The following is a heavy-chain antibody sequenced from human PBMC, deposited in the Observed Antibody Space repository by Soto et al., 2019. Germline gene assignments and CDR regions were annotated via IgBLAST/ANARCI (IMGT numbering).Heavy chain of an antibody. Sequence: EVQLVESGGGLVQPGRSLRLSCAASGFTFDDDPMHWVRQAPGKGLECVSGISWNSGSIGYADSVKGRFTISRDNAKNSLYLQMDSLRAEDTALYYCAKARRDDSRGFYYYYGMDVWGQGTTVTVSS. D-gene: IGHD3-22*01. J-gene: IGHJ6*02. CDR3: AKARRDDSRGFYYYYGMDV. V-gene: IGHV3-9*01. CDR1: GFTFDDDP. CDR2: ISWNSGSI.